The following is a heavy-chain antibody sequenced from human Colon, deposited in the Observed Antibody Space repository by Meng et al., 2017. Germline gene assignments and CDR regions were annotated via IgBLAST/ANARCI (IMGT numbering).Heavy chain of an antibody. CDR3: ARERFGESPDY. D-gene: IGHD3-16*01. Sequence: QVQLGQSVAEGEKPGASVKVSCKASGYTFSDYHMHWVRQAPGQGLEWMGIINPSGGGTRYAQKFQGRVTMSRDTSTSTVYMDLSSLTSDDTAVYYCARERFGESPDYWGQGTLVTVSS. CDR1: GYTFSDYH. J-gene: IGHJ4*02. CDR2: INPSGGGT. V-gene: IGHV1-46*01.